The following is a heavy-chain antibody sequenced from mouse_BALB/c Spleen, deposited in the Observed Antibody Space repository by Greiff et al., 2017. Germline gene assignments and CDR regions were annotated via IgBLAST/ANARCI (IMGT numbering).Heavy chain of an antibody. D-gene: IGHD2-1*01. CDR1: GFSLTSYG. V-gene: IGHV2-2*02. J-gene: IGHJ4*01. CDR3: ARKDTYGNYAMDY. CDR2: IWSGGST. Sequence: QVQLQQSGPGLVQPSQSLSITCTVSGFSLTSYGVHWVRQSPGKGLEWLGVIWSGGSTDYNAAFISRLSISKDNSKSQVFFKMNSLQANDTAIYYCARKDTYGNYAMDYWGQGTSVTVSS.